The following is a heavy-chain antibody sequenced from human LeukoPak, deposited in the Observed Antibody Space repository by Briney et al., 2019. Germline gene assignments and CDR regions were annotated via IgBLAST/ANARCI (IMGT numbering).Heavy chain of an antibody. D-gene: IGHD3-22*01. CDR1: GFTFISYA. CDR2: ISSNGGST. CDR3: VKVNTMIIIFRVFDI. J-gene: IGHJ3*02. Sequence: GGSLRHSCSASGFTFISYALHWVRQAPGKGLEYVSAISSNGGSTYYADSVKGRFTISRDNSKNTLYLQMSSLRAEDTAVYYCVKVNTMIIIFRVFDIWGQGAMVTVSS. V-gene: IGHV3-64D*09.